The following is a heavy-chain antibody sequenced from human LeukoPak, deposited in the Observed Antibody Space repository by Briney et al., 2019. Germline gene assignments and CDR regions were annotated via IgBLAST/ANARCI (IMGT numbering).Heavy chain of an antibody. Sequence: GGSLRLSCAASGFRFSSYSMNWVRQAPGKGLEWVSFISSSSSYIYYADSVKGRFTISRDNAKNSLFLQMNSLRVEDTAVYYCARGLRYYDSSGPFDYWGQGTLVTASS. CDR1: GFRFSSYS. V-gene: IGHV3-21*01. J-gene: IGHJ4*02. D-gene: IGHD3-22*01. CDR3: ARGLRYYDSSGPFDY. CDR2: ISSSSSYI.